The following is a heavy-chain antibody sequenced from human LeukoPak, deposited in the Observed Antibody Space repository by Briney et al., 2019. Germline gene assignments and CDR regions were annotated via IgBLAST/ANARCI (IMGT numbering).Heavy chain of an antibody. D-gene: IGHD3-10*01. J-gene: IGHJ4*02. CDR3: ARVMGNYGSLDY. CDR1: GFTFSSYG. Sequence: PGGSLRLSCAASGFTFSSYGMHWVRQAPGKGLEWVAVIWHDGSYKYYADSAKGQFAISRDSSKNTLYLQMNSLRAEDTAVYYCARVMGNYGSLDYWGQGTLVTVSS. CDR2: IWHDGSYK. V-gene: IGHV3-33*01.